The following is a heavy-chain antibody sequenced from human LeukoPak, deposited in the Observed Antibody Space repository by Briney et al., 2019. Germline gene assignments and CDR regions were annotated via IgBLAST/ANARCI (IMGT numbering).Heavy chain of an antibody. J-gene: IGHJ4*02. D-gene: IGHD3-22*01. CDR3: ARAAYDSSGYYSPDYFDY. Sequence: ASVKVSCKASGYTFTGYYMHWVRQAPGQGLEWMGWINPNSGGTNYAQKFQGRVTMTRDTSISTAYMELSRLRSDDTAVYYCARAAYDSSGYYSPDYFDYWGQGTLVTVSS. CDR1: GYTFTGYY. CDR2: INPNSGGT. V-gene: IGHV1-2*02.